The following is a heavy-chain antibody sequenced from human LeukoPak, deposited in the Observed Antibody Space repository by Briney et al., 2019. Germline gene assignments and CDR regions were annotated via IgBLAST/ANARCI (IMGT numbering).Heavy chain of an antibody. J-gene: IGHJ5*02. CDR3: ARAHSSGWPHMFDP. Sequence: SETLSLTCTVSGGSISTYSWTWIRQPPGKGLEWIGNIYYSGSTNYNPSLKSRVTISIDTSKNQFSLKVSSVTAADTALYYCARAHSSGWPHMFDPWGQGTLVTVPS. D-gene: IGHD6-19*01. CDR1: GGSISTYS. CDR2: IYYSGST. V-gene: IGHV4-59*01.